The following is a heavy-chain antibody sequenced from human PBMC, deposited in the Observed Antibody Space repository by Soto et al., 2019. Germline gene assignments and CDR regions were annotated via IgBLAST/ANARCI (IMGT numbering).Heavy chain of an antibody. J-gene: IGHJ6*02. D-gene: IGHD2-2*01. CDR3: AKDMRYCSRTSGYGMDV. V-gene: IGHV3-30*18. CDR1: GFTFSSYG. CDR2: ISYDGSNK. Sequence: RGSLRLSCAASGFTFSSYGMHWVRQAPGKGLEWVAVISYDGSNKYYADSVKGRFTISRDNCKSTLYLQMNSLRAADTAVYYCAKDMRYCSRTSGYGMDVWGQGTTVTVSS.